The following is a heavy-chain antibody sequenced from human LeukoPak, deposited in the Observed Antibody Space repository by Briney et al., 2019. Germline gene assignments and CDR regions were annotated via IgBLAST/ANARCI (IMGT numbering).Heavy chain of an antibody. Sequence: PGGSLRLSCAASGFTFSSYWMNWVRQAPGKGLEWVANIKKDGSEEFYVDSVKGRFTVSRDNAKNSLYLQVNSLRAEDTAVYYCARAVSSGYYNLYFDYWGQGTLVTVSS. J-gene: IGHJ4*02. CDR1: GFTFSSYW. D-gene: IGHD3-22*01. CDR3: ARAVSSGYYNLYFDY. V-gene: IGHV3-7*04. CDR2: IKKDGSEE.